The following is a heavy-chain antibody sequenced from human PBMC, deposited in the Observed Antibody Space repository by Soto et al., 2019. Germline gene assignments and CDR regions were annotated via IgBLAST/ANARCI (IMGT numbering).Heavy chain of an antibody. CDR2: IYYSGST. D-gene: IGHD3-3*01. CDR1: GGSISSYY. CDR3: ARHGYDFWSGYSDYYYYYYMDV. Sequence: QVQLQESGPGLVKPSETLSLTCTVSGGSISSYYWSWIRQPPGKGLEWIGYIYYSGSTNYNPSLNSGVTISVDTSKNQFSLKLSSVTAADTAVYYCARHGYDFWSGYSDYYYYYYMDVWGKGTTVTVSS. V-gene: IGHV4-59*08. J-gene: IGHJ6*03.